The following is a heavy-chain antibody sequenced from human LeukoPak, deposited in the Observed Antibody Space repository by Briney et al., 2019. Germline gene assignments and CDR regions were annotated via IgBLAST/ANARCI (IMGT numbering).Heavy chain of an antibody. CDR1: GYTFTDYY. CDR3: ATVCGGDCYWLYDY. J-gene: IGHJ4*02. CDR2: VDPEDGET. D-gene: IGHD2-21*01. V-gene: IGHV1-69-2*01. Sequence: ASVKISCKVSGYTFTDYYMHWVQQAPGKGLEWMGLVDPEDGETIYAEKFQGRVTITADTSTDTAYMELSSLRSEDTAVYYCATVCGGDCYWLYDYWGLGTLVTVSS.